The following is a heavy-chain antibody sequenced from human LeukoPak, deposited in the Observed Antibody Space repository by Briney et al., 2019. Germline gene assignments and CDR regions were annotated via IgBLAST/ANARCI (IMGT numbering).Heavy chain of an antibody. D-gene: IGHD5-18*01. V-gene: IGHV1-8*01. Sequence: ASVKVSCKASGYTFTSYDINWVRQATGQGLKWMGWMNPNSGNTGYAQKFQGRVTMTRNTSISTAYMELSSLRSEDTAVYYCARGFNSYGYYYYYYMDVWGKGTTVTVSS. J-gene: IGHJ6*03. CDR2: MNPNSGNT. CDR3: ARGFNSYGYYYYYYMDV. CDR1: GYTFTSYD.